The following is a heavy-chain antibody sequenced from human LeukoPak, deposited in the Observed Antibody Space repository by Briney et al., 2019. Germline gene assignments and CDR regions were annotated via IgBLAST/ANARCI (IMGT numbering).Heavy chain of an antibody. Sequence: ASVKVSCKASGGTFSSYAISWVRQAPGQGLEWMGGIIPIFGTANYAQKFQGRVTITADESTSTAYMELSSLRSEDTAVYYCARGRGPDPGNWFDPWGQGTLVTVSS. J-gene: IGHJ5*02. CDR2: IIPIFGTA. V-gene: IGHV1-69*13. CDR1: GGTFSSYA. D-gene: IGHD1-14*01. CDR3: ARGRGPDPGNWFDP.